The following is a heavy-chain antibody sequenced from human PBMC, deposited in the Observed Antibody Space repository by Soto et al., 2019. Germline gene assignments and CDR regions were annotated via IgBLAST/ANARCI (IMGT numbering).Heavy chain of an antibody. CDR1: GGTFSSYG. V-gene: IGHV1-18*01. CDR3: ARDHPPYFSGRAFYYYYGMDV. Sequence: GASVKVSCKASGGTFSSYGISWVRQAPGQGLEWMGWISAYNGNTNYAQKLQGRVTMTTDTSTSTAYMELRSLRSDDTAVYYCARDHPPYFSGRAFYYYYGMDVWGQGTTVTVSS. CDR2: ISAYNGNT. D-gene: IGHD3-3*01. J-gene: IGHJ6*02.